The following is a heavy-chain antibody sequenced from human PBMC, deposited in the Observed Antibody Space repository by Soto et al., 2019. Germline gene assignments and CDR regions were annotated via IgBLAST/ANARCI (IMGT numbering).Heavy chain of an antibody. D-gene: IGHD3-9*01. CDR2: IYFRGNT. V-gene: IGHV4-39*01. J-gene: IGHJ4*02. Sequence: PSETLSLTCSVSDDSINRDKYYWGWIRQPPGKGLEWIGSIYFRGNTYYNPSLQTRVTISLDKSKSQFSLKLNSVTAADSAVYFCARLEGLATISYYFDFWGQGALVTVSS. CDR3: ARLEGLATISYYFDF. CDR1: DDSINRDKYY.